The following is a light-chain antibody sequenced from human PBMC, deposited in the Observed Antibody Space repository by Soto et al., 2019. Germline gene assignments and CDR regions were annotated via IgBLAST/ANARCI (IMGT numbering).Light chain of an antibody. J-gene: IGKJ3*01. CDR3: QQYGSSFT. CDR2: GAS. CDR1: QSVSSSY. Sequence: EIVLTQSPGTLSLSPGERATLSCRASQSVSSSYLAWYQQKPGQAPRLLIYGASSRATGIPDRFSGSGSGTDITLIISRLEPEDFAVYYCQQYGSSFTFGPGTKVDIK. V-gene: IGKV3-20*01.